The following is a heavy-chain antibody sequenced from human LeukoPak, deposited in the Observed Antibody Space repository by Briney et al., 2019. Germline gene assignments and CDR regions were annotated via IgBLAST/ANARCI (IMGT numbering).Heavy chain of an antibody. CDR3: ARGPVYAILPGFDP. CDR2: IYYSEST. V-gene: IGHV4-30-4*08. D-gene: IGHD2-8*01. Sequence: SETLSLTCTVSGGSISSGDYYWRWIRQPPGKGLEWIGYIYYSESTYYNPSLKSRVTISVDTSKNQFSLKLSSVTAADTAVYYCARGPVYAILPGFDPWGQGTLVTVS. J-gene: IGHJ5*02. CDR1: GGSISSGDYY.